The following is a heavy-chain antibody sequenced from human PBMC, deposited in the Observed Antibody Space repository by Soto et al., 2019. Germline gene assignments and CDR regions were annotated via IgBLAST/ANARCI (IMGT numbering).Heavy chain of an antibody. CDR3: ARGYYYDSSGYHHDAFDI. CDR1: GYTFTSYG. J-gene: IGHJ3*02. CDR2: ISAYNGNT. Sequence: GASVKVSCKASGYTFTSYGISWVRQAPGQGLEWMGWISAYNGNTNYAQKLQGRVTMTTDTSTSTAYMELRSLRSDDTAVYYRARGYYYDSSGYHHDAFDIWGQGTMVTASS. V-gene: IGHV1-18*04. D-gene: IGHD3-22*01.